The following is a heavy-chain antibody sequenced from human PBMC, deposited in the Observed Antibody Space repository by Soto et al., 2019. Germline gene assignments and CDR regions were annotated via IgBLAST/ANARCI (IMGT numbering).Heavy chain of an antibody. J-gene: IGHJ5*01. Sequence: QITLKESGPTLVKPTQTLTLTCTFSGFSFSINGVAVGWIRQPPGQALEWLALIYWDDDQRYNPSLKNRLTVTKDTSRNQVVHTMTNMDPVDTATYYCAHKRDVSRGFKSWGQGTLVTVSS. CDR3: AHKRDVSRGFKS. V-gene: IGHV2-5*02. CDR1: GFSFSINGVA. CDR2: IYWDDDQ.